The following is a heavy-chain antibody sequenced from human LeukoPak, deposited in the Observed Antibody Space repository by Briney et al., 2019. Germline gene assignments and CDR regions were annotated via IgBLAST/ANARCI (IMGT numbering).Heavy chain of an antibody. V-gene: IGHV3-30*02. Sequence: GGSLRLSCAASGFTFSSYGMHWVRQAPGKGLEWVAVIWYGGSNKYYADSVKGRFTTSRDNSKNTLYLQMNSLRAEDTAVYYCAKEDYSSSFDYWGQGTLVTVSS. J-gene: IGHJ4*02. CDR2: IWYGGSNK. CDR1: GFTFSSYG. CDR3: AKEDYSSSFDY. D-gene: IGHD4-11*01.